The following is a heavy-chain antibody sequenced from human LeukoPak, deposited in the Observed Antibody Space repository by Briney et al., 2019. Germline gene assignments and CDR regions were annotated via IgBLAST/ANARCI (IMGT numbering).Heavy chain of an antibody. CDR3: ARVAIAVAGRIDY. D-gene: IGHD6-19*01. Sequence: ASVKVSCKASGYTFTGYYMHWVRQAPGQGLEWMGWINPNSGGTNYAQKFQGRVTMTRDTSISTAYMELSRLRSDDTAVYYCARVAIAVAGRIDYWGQGTLVTVSS. CDR1: GYTFTGYY. V-gene: IGHV1-2*02. CDR2: INPNSGGT. J-gene: IGHJ4*02.